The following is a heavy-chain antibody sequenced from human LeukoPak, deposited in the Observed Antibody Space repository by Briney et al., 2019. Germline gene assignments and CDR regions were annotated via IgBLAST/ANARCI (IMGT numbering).Heavy chain of an antibody. Sequence: GGSLRLSCAASGFTFSSYAMTWVRQAPDKGLEWVSAISGSDGSTYYADSVKGRFTISRDNAKNTLYLQMNSLRAEDTAVYYCARGSYSHYGMDVWGQGTTVTVSS. D-gene: IGHD1-26*01. CDR1: GFTFSSYA. J-gene: IGHJ6*02. V-gene: IGHV3-23*01. CDR2: ISGSDGST. CDR3: ARGSYSHYGMDV.